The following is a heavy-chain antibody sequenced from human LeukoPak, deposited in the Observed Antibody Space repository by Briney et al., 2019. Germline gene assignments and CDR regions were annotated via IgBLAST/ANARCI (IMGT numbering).Heavy chain of an antibody. D-gene: IGHD1-14*01. Sequence: GRSLRLSCAASGFTFSSYAMHWVRQAPGKGLEWVAIISYDGSNKYYADSVKGRFTISRDNSKNTLYLQMNSLRAEDTAVYYCAKGRPYNSWFDPWGQGTLVTVSS. V-gene: IGHV3-30*04. CDR2: ISYDGSNK. CDR3: AKGRPYNSWFDP. CDR1: GFTFSSYA. J-gene: IGHJ5*02.